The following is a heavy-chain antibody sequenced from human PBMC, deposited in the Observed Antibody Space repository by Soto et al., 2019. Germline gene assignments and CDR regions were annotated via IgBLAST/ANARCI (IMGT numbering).Heavy chain of an antibody. CDR1: GITFGSRA. CDR3: AKTPSEMGMDV. V-gene: IGHV3-23*01. J-gene: IGHJ6*02. Sequence: GGSLRLSCVASGITFGSRAMSWVRQAPGEGLEWVSTITDTGGDAKYADSVRGRFTISRDNSKKTLYLQMSSLRADDSAVYFCAKTPSEMGMDVWGQGTTVTVSS. CDR2: ITDTGGDA.